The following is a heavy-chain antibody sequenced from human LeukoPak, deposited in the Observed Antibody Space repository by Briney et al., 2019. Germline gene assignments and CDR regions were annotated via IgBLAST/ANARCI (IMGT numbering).Heavy chain of an antibody. CDR3: ARYGDNSYYFDY. V-gene: IGHV4-31*03. Sequence: SETLSLTCTVSGGSIHSGGFYWSWIRQHPGKGLEWIGYIYYSGSTYYNPSLKSRLTISVDTSKNQFSLKLSSVTAADTAVYYCARYGDNSYYFDYWGQVALVTVSS. CDR1: GGSIHSGGFY. CDR2: IYYSGST. J-gene: IGHJ4*02. D-gene: IGHD4-23*01.